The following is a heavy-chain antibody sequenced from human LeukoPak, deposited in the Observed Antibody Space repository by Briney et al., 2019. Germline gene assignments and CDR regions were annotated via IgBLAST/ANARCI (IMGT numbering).Heavy chain of an antibody. CDR1: GYSFTNYW. D-gene: IGHD1-1*01. CDR2: INPGDTNI. J-gene: IGHJ4*02. CDR3: ARPRRAERDEDF. V-gene: IGHV5-51*01. Sequence: GESLKISCKASGYSFTNYWIGWVRQMPGRGLEWMGMINPGDTNIAYSPSFQGQVTISADRSISTAYLQWSSLKASDTAMYYCARPRRAERDEDFWGQGTLVTVSS.